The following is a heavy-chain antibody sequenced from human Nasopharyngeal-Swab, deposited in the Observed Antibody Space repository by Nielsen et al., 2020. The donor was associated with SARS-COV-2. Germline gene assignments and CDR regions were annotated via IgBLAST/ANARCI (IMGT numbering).Heavy chain of an antibody. CDR1: GFTFSDYY. CDR2: ISSSGSTI. Sequence: GESLKISCAASGFTFSDYYMSWIRQAPGKGLEWVSYISSSGSTIYYADSVKGRFTISRDNAKNSLYLQMNSLRAEDTAVYYCARGKAGYCSSTSCYLYFDYWGQGTLVTVSS. CDR3: ARGKAGYCSSTSCYLYFDY. D-gene: IGHD2-2*01. J-gene: IGHJ4*02. V-gene: IGHV3-11*04.